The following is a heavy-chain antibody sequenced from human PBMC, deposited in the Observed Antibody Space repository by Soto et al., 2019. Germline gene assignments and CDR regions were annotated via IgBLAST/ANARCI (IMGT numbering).Heavy chain of an antibody. V-gene: IGHV4-59*01. CDR1: GGSISSYY. J-gene: IGHJ6*03. D-gene: IGHD3-9*01. CDR3: AAGYDILTGYYKHYYMDV. CDR2: IYYSGST. Sequence: LSLTCTVSGGSISSYYWSWIRQPPGKGLEWIGYIYYSGSTNYNPSLKSRVTISVDTSKNQFSLKLSSVTAADTAVYYCAAGYDILTGYYKHYYMDVWGKGTTVTVSS.